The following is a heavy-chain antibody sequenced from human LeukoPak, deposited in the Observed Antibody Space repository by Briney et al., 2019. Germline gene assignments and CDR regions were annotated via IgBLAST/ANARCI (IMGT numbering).Heavy chain of an antibody. CDR2: IRGSGSDM. CDR1: GFTFSGFS. CDR3: VRDLNWAFDS. J-gene: IGHJ4*02. Sequence: GGSLRLSCAASGFTFSGFSLNWVRQAPGKGLEWISNIRGSGSDMYYAASVKGRFTISRDSATNSLYLQMNNLKVDDTAVYFCVRDLNWAFDSWGQGTLVTVSS. D-gene: IGHD3/OR15-3a*01. V-gene: IGHV3-48*01.